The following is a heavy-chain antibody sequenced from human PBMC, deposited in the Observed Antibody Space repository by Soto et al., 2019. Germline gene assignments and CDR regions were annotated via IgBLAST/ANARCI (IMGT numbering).Heavy chain of an antibody. D-gene: IGHD3-22*01. V-gene: IGHV1-69*02. CDR1: GGPYSKYT. Sequence: QVQLVQSGTEVKKHGSSVTVSCKASGGPYSKYTISWVRQAPGQGLEWMGRIIPIFDMANYAQKFQGRVTITVDKSTSTVYMDLSGLRFEDTDVYYCARSLLGDHYDSDGLDNWGQGTLVTVSS. CDR3: ARSLLGDHYDSDGLDN. CDR2: IIPIFDMA. J-gene: IGHJ4*02.